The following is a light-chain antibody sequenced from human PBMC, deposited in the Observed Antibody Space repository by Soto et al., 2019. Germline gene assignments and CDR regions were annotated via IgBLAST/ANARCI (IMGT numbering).Light chain of an antibody. CDR2: GSS. CDR1: QSLLYSANNKNY. V-gene: IGKV4-1*01. Sequence: DIVMTQSPDSLAVSLGERAAINCKSSQSLLYSANNKNYLAWYQQKPGQPPKLLIYGSSTRESEVPDRFSGSASGTDFTLTITSLQAEDAAVYYCQQYYNTPQTFGQGTKV. CDR3: QQYYNTPQT. J-gene: IGKJ1*01.